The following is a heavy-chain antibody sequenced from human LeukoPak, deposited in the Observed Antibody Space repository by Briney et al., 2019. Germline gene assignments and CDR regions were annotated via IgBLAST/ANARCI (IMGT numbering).Heavy chain of an antibody. D-gene: IGHD2-2*01. CDR2: INPSGGST. J-gene: IGHJ4*02. CDR1: GYTFTSYY. CDR3: ARWGSTSCLDY. Sequence: ASVKVSCKACGYTFTSYYMHWVRQAPGQGLEWMGIINPSGGSTSYAQKFQGRVTTTRDTSTSTVYMELSSLRSEDTAVYYCARWGSTSCLDYWGQGTLVTVSS. V-gene: IGHV1-46*01.